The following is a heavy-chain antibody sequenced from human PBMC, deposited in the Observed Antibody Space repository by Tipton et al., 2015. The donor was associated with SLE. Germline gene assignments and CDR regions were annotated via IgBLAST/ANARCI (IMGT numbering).Heavy chain of an antibody. CDR2: INGRSNYM. D-gene: IGHD3-3*01. CDR3: ARVRITIYGVATNFDF. V-gene: IGHV3-11*01. J-gene: IGHJ4*02. CDR1: GFPFSDYF. Sequence: GSLRLSCAASGFPFSDYFMSWIRQAPGKGLEWVSYINGRSNYMYYGDSVKGRFSISRDNAKNSLFLQMNNLRAEDTAIYYCARVRITIYGVATNFDFWGQGTLVTVSS.